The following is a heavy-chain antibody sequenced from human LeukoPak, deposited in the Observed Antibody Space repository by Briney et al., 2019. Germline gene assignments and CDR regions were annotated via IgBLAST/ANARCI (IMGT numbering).Heavy chain of an antibody. J-gene: IGHJ4*02. CDR1: GFTFSSYS. V-gene: IGHV3-48*01. D-gene: IGHD2-15*01. Sequence: GGSLRLSCAASGFTFSSYSMNWVRKAPGKGLEWVSYISSSESTLYYADSVKGRFTVSRDNAKNSLYLQMNSLRAEDTAVYYCARGGCSGGTCPLDYWGQGTLVTVSS. CDR3: ARGGCSGGTCPLDY. CDR2: ISSSESTL.